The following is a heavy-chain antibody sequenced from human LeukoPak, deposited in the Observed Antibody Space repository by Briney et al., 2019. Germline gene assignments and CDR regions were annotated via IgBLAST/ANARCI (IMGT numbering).Heavy chain of an antibody. J-gene: IGHJ4*02. V-gene: IGHV4-4*07. CDR2: IYTSGST. CDR1: GGSISSYF. D-gene: IGHD3-3*01. CDR3: ARDRFGDLNYFDY. Sequence: SETLSLTCTVSGGSISSYFWSWIRQPAGKGLEWIGRIYTSGSTNYNPSLKSRVTISADKSTNRFSLKLSSVTAADTAVYYCARDRFGDLNYFDYWGQGTLVTVSS.